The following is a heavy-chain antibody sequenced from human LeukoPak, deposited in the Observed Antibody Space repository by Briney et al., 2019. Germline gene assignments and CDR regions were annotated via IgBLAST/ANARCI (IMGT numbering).Heavy chain of an antibody. V-gene: IGHV3-23*01. CDR3: ARRRDSSDGKDFDY. J-gene: IGHJ4*02. D-gene: IGHD3-22*01. CDR1: GVTFSSYA. Sequence: GGSLRLSCAASGVTFSSYAMSWVRQPPGKGLEWVSAISGSGDNTDCADSVKGRITNSRDNSKNPQYLQMISLRAEDTAVYYCARRRDSSDGKDFDYWGQGTLVTVSS. CDR2: ISGSGDNT.